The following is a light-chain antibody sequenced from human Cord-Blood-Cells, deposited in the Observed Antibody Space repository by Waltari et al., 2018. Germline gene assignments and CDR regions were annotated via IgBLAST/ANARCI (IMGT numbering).Light chain of an antibody. CDR2: RNK. CDR1: SSNIGSNY. Sequence: QSVLTQPPSASGTPGQRVTISCSGSSSNIGSNYVYWYQQLPGTAPKLLIYRNKRRPSGVPARCSGAKSGTSASLSISGLRSEDEADYYCAAWDDSLSGLYVFGTGTKVTVL. V-gene: IGLV1-47*01. CDR3: AAWDDSLSGLYV. J-gene: IGLJ1*01.